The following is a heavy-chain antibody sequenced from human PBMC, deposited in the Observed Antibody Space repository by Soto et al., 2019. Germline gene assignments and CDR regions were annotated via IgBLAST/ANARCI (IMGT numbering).Heavy chain of an antibody. Sequence: QVQLVESGGGVVQPGRSLRLSCAASGFTFSSYGMHWVRQAPGKGLEWVAVIWDDGSNKYYADAVKGRFTISRDNSKNTLYLQMNSLRAEDTAVYYCARDAAVAGTNPDYWGQGTLVTVSS. CDR1: GFTFSSYG. J-gene: IGHJ4*02. D-gene: IGHD6-19*01. CDR3: ARDAAVAGTNPDY. V-gene: IGHV3-33*01. CDR2: IWDDGSNK.